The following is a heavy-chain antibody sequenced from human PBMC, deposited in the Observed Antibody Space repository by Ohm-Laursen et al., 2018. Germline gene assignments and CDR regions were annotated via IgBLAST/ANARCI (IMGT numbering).Heavy chain of an antibody. CDR2: ISGSGGST. CDR3: ANNEYSSSWYYFDY. D-gene: IGHD6-13*01. V-gene: IGHV3-23*01. J-gene: IGHJ4*02. Sequence: SLRLSCAASGFTFSSYAMSWVRQAPGKGLEWVSAISGSGGSTYYADSVKGRFTISRDNSKNTLYLQMNTLTAEDTAVYYCANNEYSSSWYYFDYWGQGTLVTVSS. CDR1: GFTFSSYA.